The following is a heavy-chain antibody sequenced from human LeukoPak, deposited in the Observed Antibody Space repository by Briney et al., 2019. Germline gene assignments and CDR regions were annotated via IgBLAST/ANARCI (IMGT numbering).Heavy chain of an antibody. CDR2: IYYSGSI. CDR3: ARDASSWHYFDS. V-gene: IGHV4-59*01. CDR1: GGSISTYS. D-gene: IGHD6-13*01. Sequence: SETLSLTCTVSGGSISTYSWIWIRQPPGKGLEWIGYIYYSGSINYNPSLKSRVAISVDMSKSQISLKLSSVTAADTAVYYCARDASSWHYFDSWGQGTLVTVSS. J-gene: IGHJ4*02.